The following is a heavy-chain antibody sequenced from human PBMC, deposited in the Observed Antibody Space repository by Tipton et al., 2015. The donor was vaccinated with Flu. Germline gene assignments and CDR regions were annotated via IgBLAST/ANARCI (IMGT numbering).Heavy chain of an antibody. CDR1: GFNVGNTY. CDR3: AGDSSSSTLSYYYMDV. CDR2: IYSEGTT. Sequence: SLRLSCAASGFNVGNTYLGWVRQAPGKGLEWISIIYSEGTTYYADSVKGRFTVSRDNSKNTLDLQMNSLRAGDTAVYYCAGDSSSSTLSYYYMDVWGGGTTVTVSS. D-gene: IGHD6-6*01. V-gene: IGHV3-66*01. J-gene: IGHJ6*03.